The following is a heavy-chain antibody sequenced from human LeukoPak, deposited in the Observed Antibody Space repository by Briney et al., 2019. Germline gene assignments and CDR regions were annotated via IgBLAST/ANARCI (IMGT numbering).Heavy chain of an antibody. V-gene: IGHV3-9*01. J-gene: IGHJ3*02. D-gene: IGHD6-19*01. CDR1: GFTFDDYA. CDR3: AKAFRRYSSGWLDAFDI. Sequence: GRSLRLSCAASGFTFDDYAMHWVRQAPGKGLEWVSGISWNSGSIGYADSVKGRFTISRDNAKNSLYLQMNSLRAEDTALYYCAKAFRRYSSGWLDAFDIWGQGTMVTVSS. CDR2: ISWNSGSI.